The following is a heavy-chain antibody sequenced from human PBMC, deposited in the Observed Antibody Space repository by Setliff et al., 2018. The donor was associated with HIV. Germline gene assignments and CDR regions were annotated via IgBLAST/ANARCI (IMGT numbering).Heavy chain of an antibody. D-gene: IGHD6-13*01. CDR1: GFTFSSYG. V-gene: IGHV3-33*03. Sequence: GGSLRLSCAASGFTFSSYGMHWVRQAPGKGLEWVAVIWYDESNKFYADSVKGRFAISRDNSKKTLYLQMNSLRAEDTAVYYCAKDLSIAAAGSPFDYWGQGTLVTVSS. CDR2: IWYDESNK. J-gene: IGHJ4*02. CDR3: AKDLSIAAAGSPFDY.